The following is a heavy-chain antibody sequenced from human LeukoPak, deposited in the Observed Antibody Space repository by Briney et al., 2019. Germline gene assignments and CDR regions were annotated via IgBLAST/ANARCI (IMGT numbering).Heavy chain of an antibody. J-gene: IGHJ5*02. CDR1: GYTFTSYW. CDR2: IYPGDSDT. Sequence: GESLKSSWKGAGYTFTSYWIAWVRHMPGKGLEWMGIIYPGDSDTRYSPSFQGQVTISADKSISTAYLQWSSLKASDTAMYYCARHGGNYWFDPWGQGTLVTVSS. D-gene: IGHD4-23*01. CDR3: ARHGGNYWFDP. V-gene: IGHV5-51*01.